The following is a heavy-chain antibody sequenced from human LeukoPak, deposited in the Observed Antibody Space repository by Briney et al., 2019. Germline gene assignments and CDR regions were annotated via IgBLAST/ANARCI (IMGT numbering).Heavy chain of an antibody. Sequence: ASVKVSCKASGYTFTSYGINWVRQATGQGLEWMGWMNPNSGNTGYAQKFQGRVTMTRNTSISTAYMELSSLRSEDTAVYYCAKGKGIAVGHFSFDYWGQGTLVTVSS. CDR2: MNPNSGNT. D-gene: IGHD6-19*01. J-gene: IGHJ4*02. V-gene: IGHV1-8*01. CDR1: GYTFTSYG. CDR3: AKGKGIAVGHFSFDY.